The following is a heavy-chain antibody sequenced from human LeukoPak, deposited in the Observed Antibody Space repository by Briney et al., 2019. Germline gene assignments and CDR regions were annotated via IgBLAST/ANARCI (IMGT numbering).Heavy chain of an antibody. J-gene: IGHJ5*02. CDR3: AREGDKYANWFDT. D-gene: IGHD2-8*01. V-gene: IGHV4-59*01. CDR2: IYYSGST. Sequence: SETLSFTCTVSCGSISSYYWSWIRQPPRKGLEWIGYIYYSGSTNYNPSLKSRVTISVDTSKNQFSLNLSSVTAADTAMYYCAREGDKYANWFDTWGQGTLVTVSS. CDR1: CGSISSYY.